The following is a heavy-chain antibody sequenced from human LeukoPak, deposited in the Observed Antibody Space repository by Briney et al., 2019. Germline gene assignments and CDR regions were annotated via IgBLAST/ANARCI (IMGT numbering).Heavy chain of an antibody. CDR3: AREPNNPYDFPLTGFDP. CDR2: IYYSGST. V-gene: IGHV4-30-4*01. CDR1: GGSISSGGYY. D-gene: IGHD3-3*01. J-gene: IGHJ5*02. Sequence: PSETLSLTCTVSGGSISSGGYYWSWIRQPPGKGLEWIGYIYYSGSTYYNPSLKSRVTISVDTSKNQFSLKLSSVTAADTAVYYCAREPNNPYDFPLTGFDPWGQGTLVTVSS.